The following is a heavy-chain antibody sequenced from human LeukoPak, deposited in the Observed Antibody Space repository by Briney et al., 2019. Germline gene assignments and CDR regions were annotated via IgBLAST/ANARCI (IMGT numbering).Heavy chain of an antibody. V-gene: IGHV6-1*01. CDR3: VREGVLTTYYFDY. J-gene: IGHJ4*02. D-gene: IGHD4-11*01. Sequence: SQTLSLTCAISGDSFSSYAAAWDWISQSPSIDLEWLGSTYYRSKWYNDYAVSVKSRININPDTSKIQFSLQLNSVTPEDTAVYYCVREGVLTTYYFDYWGQGTLVSVCS. CDR1: GDSFSSYAAA. CDR2: TYYRSKWYN.